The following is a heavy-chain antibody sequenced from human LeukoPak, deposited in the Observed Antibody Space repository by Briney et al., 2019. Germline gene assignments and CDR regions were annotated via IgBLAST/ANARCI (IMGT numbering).Heavy chain of an antibody. CDR2: IYYSGST. V-gene: IGHV4-31*03. Sequence: KPSETLSLTCTVSGGSISSSSYYWGWIRQHPGKGLEWIGYIYYSGSTYYNPSLKSRVTISVDTSKNQFSLKLSSVTAADTAVYYCARDDYRGTIRYWGQGTLVTVSS. CDR1: GGSISSSSYY. D-gene: IGHD4/OR15-4a*01. J-gene: IGHJ4*02. CDR3: ARDDYRGTIRY.